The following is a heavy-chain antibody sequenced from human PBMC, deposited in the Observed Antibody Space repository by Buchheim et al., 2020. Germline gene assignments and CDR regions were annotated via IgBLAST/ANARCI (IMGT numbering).Heavy chain of an antibody. CDR2: ICSTGTT. Sequence: QLQLQESGLGLAKPSETLSLTCTVSGGSIDSRNYYWGWIRQPPGEGLEWIGTICSTGTTYYNPSLKSRVTISVDTSKNQFSLKLSSVTAADTAVYYCARDPYYYDNSGYKYFFDYWGQGIL. CDR3: ARDPYYYDNSGYKYFFDY. D-gene: IGHD3-22*01. CDR1: GGSIDSRNYY. J-gene: IGHJ4*02. V-gene: IGHV4-39*07.